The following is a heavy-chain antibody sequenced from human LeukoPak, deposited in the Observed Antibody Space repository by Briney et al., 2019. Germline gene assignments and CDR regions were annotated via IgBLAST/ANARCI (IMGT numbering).Heavy chain of an antibody. CDR2: ISYDGSNK. Sequence: GGSLRLSCAASGFTFSSYAMHWVRQAPGKGLEWVAVISYDGSNKYYADSVKGRFTISRDNSKNTLYLQMNSLRAEDTAVYYCARWPLWFGERSFDYWGQGTLVTVSS. J-gene: IGHJ4*02. CDR3: ARWPLWFGERSFDY. CDR1: GFTFSSYA. D-gene: IGHD3-10*01. V-gene: IGHV3-30-3*01.